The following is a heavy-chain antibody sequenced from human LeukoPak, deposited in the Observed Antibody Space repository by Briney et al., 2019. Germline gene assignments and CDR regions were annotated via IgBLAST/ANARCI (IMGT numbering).Heavy chain of an antibody. CDR2: ISSSSSYI. V-gene: IGHV3-21*01. D-gene: IGHD3-10*01. CDR3: AREGMVRGVITN. CDR1: GSTFSSYS. Sequence: GGSLRLSCEASGSTFSSYSMNWVRQAPGKGLEWVSSISSSSSYIYYADSVKGRFTISRDNAKNSLYLQMNSLRAEDTAVYYCAREGMVRGVITNWGQGTLVTVSS. J-gene: IGHJ4*02.